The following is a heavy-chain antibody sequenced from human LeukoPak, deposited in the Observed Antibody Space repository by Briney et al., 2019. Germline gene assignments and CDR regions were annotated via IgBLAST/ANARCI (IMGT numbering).Heavy chain of an antibody. J-gene: IGHJ4*02. CDR3: ARTWIQLWPFDY. Sequence: SETLSLTCAVYGGSFSGYYWSWIRQPPGKGLEWIGEINHSGSTNYNPSLKSRVPISVDTSKNQFSLKLSSVTAADTAVYYCARTWIQLWPFDYWGQGTLVTVSS. V-gene: IGHV4-34*01. CDR2: INHSGST. D-gene: IGHD5-18*01. CDR1: GGSFSGYY.